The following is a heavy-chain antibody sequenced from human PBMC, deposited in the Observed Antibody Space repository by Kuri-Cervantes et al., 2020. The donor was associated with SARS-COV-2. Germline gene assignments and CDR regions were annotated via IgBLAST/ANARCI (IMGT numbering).Heavy chain of an antibody. CDR2: IYSGGST. CDR3: ARDRGFGVVIISLYYYGMDV. V-gene: IGHV3-66*01. D-gene: IGHD3-3*01. J-gene: IGHJ6*02. CDR1: GFTVSSNY. Sequence: GGSLRLPCAASGFTVSSNYMSWVRQAPGKGLEWVSVIYSGGSTYYADSVKGRFTISGDNSKNTLYLRMNSLRAEDTAVYYCARDRGFGVVIISLYYYGMDVWGQGTTVTVSS.